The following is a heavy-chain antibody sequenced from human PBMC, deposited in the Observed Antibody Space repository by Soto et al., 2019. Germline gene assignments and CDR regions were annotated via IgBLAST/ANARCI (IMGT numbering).Heavy chain of an antibody. Sequence: GGSLRLSCAASGFTFSSYAMSWVRQAPGKGLEWVSAISGSGGSTYYADSVKGRFTIPRDNSKNTLYLQMNSLRAEDTAVYYCAKGVESGSYFDYWGQGTLVTVSS. D-gene: IGHD1-26*01. J-gene: IGHJ4*02. CDR1: GFTFSSYA. V-gene: IGHV3-23*01. CDR2: ISGSGGST. CDR3: AKGVESGSYFDY.